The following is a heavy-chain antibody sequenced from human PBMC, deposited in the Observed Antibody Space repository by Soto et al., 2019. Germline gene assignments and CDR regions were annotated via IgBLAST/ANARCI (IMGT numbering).Heavy chain of an antibody. J-gene: IGHJ6*02. V-gene: IGHV3-48*02. D-gene: IGHD6-13*01. CDR3: ARVMVSSWLTRYYGMDV. CDR1: GFTFSSYS. Sequence: GESLKISCAASGFTFSSYSMNWVRQAPGKGLEWVSYISSSSSTIYYADSVEGRFTISRDNAKNSLYLQMNSLRDEDTAVYYCARVMVSSWLTRYYGMDVWGQGTTVTVSS. CDR2: ISSSSSTI.